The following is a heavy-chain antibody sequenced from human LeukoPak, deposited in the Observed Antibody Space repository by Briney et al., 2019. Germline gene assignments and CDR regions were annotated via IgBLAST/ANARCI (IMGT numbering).Heavy chain of an antibody. V-gene: IGHV5-51*01. J-gene: IGHJ4*02. Sequence: GESLQISGKGSGYSFTSYWIGWVRQLPGKGLEWMGIIYPGDSDTRYSPSFQGQVTISADKSISTAYLQWSSLKASDTAMYYCARRYTAMAGTGYYFDYWGQGTLVTVSS. CDR1: GYSFTSYW. D-gene: IGHD5-18*01. CDR3: ARRYTAMAGTGYYFDY. CDR2: IYPGDSDT.